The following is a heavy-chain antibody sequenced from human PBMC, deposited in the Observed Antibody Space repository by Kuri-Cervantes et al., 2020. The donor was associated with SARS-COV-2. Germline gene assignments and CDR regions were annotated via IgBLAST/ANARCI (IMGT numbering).Heavy chain of an antibody. CDR1: GFTFSTYG. V-gene: IGHV3-30*18. CDR2: ISYDGSNR. J-gene: IGHJ4*02. CDR3: AKGESGSYSLEVFDY. Sequence: GESLKISCAASGFTFSTYGMHWVRQAPGKGLEWVAVISYDGSNRYYTDSVKGRFTISRDNSKNTLYLQMNSLRAEDTAVYYCAKGESGSYSLEVFDYWGQGTRVTCSS. D-gene: IGHD1-26*01.